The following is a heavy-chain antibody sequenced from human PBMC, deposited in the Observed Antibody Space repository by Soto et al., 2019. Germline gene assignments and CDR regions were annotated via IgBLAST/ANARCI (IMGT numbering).Heavy chain of an antibody. CDR3: ARHIHNQGFEYYFDS. Sequence: QLQLQESGPGLVEPSETLSLTCNASGGSITSSGSAWGWIRQSPGKGLEWIGTIDYSGNIYYIPSLKSRITSSVDTSKNQISLKLSSVTAAHTAVYYCARHIHNQGFEYYFDSWGQGTLVTVSS. D-gene: IGHD1-1*01. J-gene: IGHJ4*02. CDR2: IDYSGNI. CDR1: GGSITSSGSA. V-gene: IGHV4-39*01.